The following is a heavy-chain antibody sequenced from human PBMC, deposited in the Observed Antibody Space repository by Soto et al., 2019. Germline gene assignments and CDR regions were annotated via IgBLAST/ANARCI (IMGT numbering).Heavy chain of an antibody. V-gene: IGHV3-23*01. CDR1: GFTFSSYA. Sequence: EVQLLESGGGLVQPGGSLRLSCAASGFTFSSYAMSWVRQAPGKGLEWVSAISGSGGSTYYADSVKGRFTISRDNSKNTLYLQMNSLRAEDTAVYYCAKAPAKGYDSSGYYPEYFQHWGQGTLVTVSS. CDR2: ISGSGGST. CDR3: AKAPAKGYDSSGYYPEYFQH. J-gene: IGHJ1*01. D-gene: IGHD3-22*01.